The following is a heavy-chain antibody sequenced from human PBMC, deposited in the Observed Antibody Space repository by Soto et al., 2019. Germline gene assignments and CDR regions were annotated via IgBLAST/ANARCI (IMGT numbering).Heavy chain of an antibody. CDR3: AGDPGYYDSSGSFDY. V-gene: IGHV3-48*02. D-gene: IGHD3-22*01. J-gene: IGHJ4*02. CDR2: ISGGGHTI. Sequence: PGRSLILSCAASGFSFSTSSLNWVRQAPGKGLEWVSVISGGGHTIYYADSVKSRFTISRDNAKNSLYLQMNSLRDEDTAVYYCAGDPGYYDSSGSFDYWGQGTLVTVSS. CDR1: GFSFSTSS.